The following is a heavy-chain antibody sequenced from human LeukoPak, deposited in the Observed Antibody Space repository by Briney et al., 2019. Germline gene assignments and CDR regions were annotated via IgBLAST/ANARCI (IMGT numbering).Heavy chain of an antibody. CDR3: ARAPATNEWRCMDY. D-gene: IGHD2-8*02. J-gene: IGHJ4*02. V-gene: IGHV3-7*01. CDR2: IKQDGSEK. CDR1: GFTFSSYA. Sequence: PGGSLRLSCAASGFTFSSYAMHWVRQAPGKGLEWVANIKQDGSEKRYVDPVEGRFTISRDNAKNSLYLQMNSLRAEDTAVYYCARAPATNEWRCMDYWGQGTLVAVSS.